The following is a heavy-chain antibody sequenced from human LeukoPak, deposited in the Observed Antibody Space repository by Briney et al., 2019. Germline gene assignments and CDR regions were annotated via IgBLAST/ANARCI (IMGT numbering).Heavy chain of an antibody. CDR3: ARGDDYGDNAIMY. J-gene: IGHJ4*02. Sequence: PGGSLRLSCAASGLSFGGYQMHWVRQAPGNGLEWVSSISTTGATTYYGDSVRGRFTISRDNAKNSVSLQMNNLRAADTAVYYCARGDDYGDNAIMYWGQGTLVTVSS. V-gene: IGHV3-48*03. CDR1: GLSFGGYQ. CDR2: ISTTGATT. D-gene: IGHD4-17*01.